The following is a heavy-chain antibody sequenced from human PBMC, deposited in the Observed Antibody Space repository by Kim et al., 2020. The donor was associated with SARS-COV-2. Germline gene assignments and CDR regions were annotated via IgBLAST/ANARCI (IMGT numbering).Heavy chain of an antibody. CDR3: ARKDLVFSAWFDP. J-gene: IGHJ5*02. V-gene: IGHV3-30*03. CDR2: ISYDGSNK. D-gene: IGHD2-21*01. CDR1: GFTFSSYG. Sequence: GGSLRLSCAASGFTFSSYGMHWVRQAPGKGLEWVAVISYDGSNKYYADSVKGRFTISRDNSKNTLYLQMNSLRAEDTAVYYCARKDLVFSAWFDPWGQGTLVTVSS.